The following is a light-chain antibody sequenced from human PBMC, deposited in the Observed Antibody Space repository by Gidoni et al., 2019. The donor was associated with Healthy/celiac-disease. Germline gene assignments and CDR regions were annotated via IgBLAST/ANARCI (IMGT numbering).Light chain of an antibody. J-gene: IGKJ4*01. CDR1: QSIFYSPSNQDN. V-gene: IGKV4-1*01. CDR2: WAS. CDR3: QQYYGIPLT. Sequence: DIVMTQSPDSLAVSLGERATINCKSSQSIFYSPSNQDNLEWYQQKPGQPPKLLIDWASSRGSGVPDRFSGSGSGTDFTLTISSLQAEDVAVYYCQQYYGIPLTFGGGTKVAIK.